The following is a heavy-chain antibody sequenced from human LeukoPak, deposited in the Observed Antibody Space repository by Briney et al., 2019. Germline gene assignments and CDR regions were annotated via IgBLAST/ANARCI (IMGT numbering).Heavy chain of an antibody. CDR3: AKYYYTSGSSGGRVFDY. CDR1: GFTFSSYP. CDR2: IGSSAGDT. Sequence: GGSLRLSCAASGFTFSSYPMTWVRQAPGKGLEWVSTIGSSAGDTHYADSVKGRFTISRDNSKNSLYLQMNSLRAEDTAVYYCAKYYYTSGSSGGRVFDYWGQGTLVTVSS. D-gene: IGHD3-10*01. V-gene: IGHV3-23*01. J-gene: IGHJ4*02.